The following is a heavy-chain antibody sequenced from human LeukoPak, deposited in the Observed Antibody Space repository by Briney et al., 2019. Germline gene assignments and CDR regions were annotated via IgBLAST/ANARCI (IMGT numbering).Heavy chain of an antibody. Sequence: SETLSLTCTVSGGSISSSSYYWGWIRQPPGKGLEWIGSIYYSGSTYHNPSLKSRVTISVDTSKNQFSLKLSSVTAADTAVYYCAELRGYSYHDYWGQGTLVTVSS. V-gene: IGHV4-39*01. CDR3: AELRGYSYHDY. CDR2: IYYSGST. CDR1: GGSISSSSYY. J-gene: IGHJ4*02. D-gene: IGHD5-18*01.